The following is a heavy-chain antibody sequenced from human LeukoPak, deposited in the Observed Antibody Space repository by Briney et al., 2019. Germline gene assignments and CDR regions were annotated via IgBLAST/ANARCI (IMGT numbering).Heavy chain of an antibody. J-gene: IGHJ2*01. V-gene: IGHV3-21*01. Sequence: GESLRLSCAASGFTFSSYSMNWVRQAPGKGLEWVSSIRSSSSYIYYADSVKGRFTISRDNAKNSLYLQMNSLRAEDTAVYYCARDSEGDYGDLPYWYFDLWGRGTLVTVSS. D-gene: IGHD4-17*01. CDR1: GFTFSSYS. CDR2: IRSSSSYI. CDR3: ARDSEGDYGDLPYWYFDL.